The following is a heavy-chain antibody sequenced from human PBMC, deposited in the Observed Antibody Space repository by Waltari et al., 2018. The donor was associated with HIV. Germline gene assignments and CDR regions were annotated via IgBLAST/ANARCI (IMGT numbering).Heavy chain of an antibody. V-gene: IGHV1-18*01. J-gene: IGHJ4*02. CDR3: ARDHYYGSSGYYSDY. Sequence: QVHLVQSGAELRKPGASVTGYCKASGYASPKYGITWVRQAAGQGLEWMGWISGYNGDTKYAQKVRGRVTMTTDTSTSTAYLEMGSLRFDDTAVYYCARDHYYGSSGYYSDYWGQGTLVTVSS. CDR1: GYASPKYG. CDR2: ISGYNGDT. D-gene: IGHD3-22*01.